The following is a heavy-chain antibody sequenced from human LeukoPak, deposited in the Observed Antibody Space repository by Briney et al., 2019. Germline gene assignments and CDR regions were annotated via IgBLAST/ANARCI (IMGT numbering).Heavy chain of an antibody. CDR2: IYYTGST. CDR1: GGSISSGDYY. J-gene: IGHJ5*02. CDR3: ARGATRNSVYYYDSSGYTNWFDP. Sequence: SETLSLTCTVSGGSISSGDYYWSWIRQPPGKGLEWIGYIYYTGSTYYNPSLKSRVTISVDTSKNQFSLKLSSVTAADTAVYYCARGATRNSVYYYDSSGYTNWFDPWGQGTLVTVSS. V-gene: IGHV4-30-4*01. D-gene: IGHD3-22*01.